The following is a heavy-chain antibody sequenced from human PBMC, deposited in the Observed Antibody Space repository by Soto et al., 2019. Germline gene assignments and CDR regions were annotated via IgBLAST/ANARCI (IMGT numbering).Heavy chain of an antibody. CDR1: GFSVSDNY. CDR2: IYTGGST. Sequence: EVQLVESGGALVQPGGSLRLSCVASGFSVSDNYMNWVRQAPGKGLEWVSVIYTGGSTYYADSVRGTFTVSRDDSKNTLYLQMNSLRVEDTAVYYCARRWAVTTPYYYYGLDVWGQGTTVTVSS. J-gene: IGHJ6*02. V-gene: IGHV3-66*01. D-gene: IGHD4-17*01. CDR3: ARRWAVTTPYYYYGLDV.